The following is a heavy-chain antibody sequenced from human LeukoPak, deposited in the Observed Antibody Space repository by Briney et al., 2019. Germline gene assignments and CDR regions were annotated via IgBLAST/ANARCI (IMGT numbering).Heavy chain of an antibody. V-gene: IGHV1-2*02. CDR2: INPNSGGT. CDR1: GYTFTGYY. CDR3: ARGGPTANYYDTRTADY. D-gene: IGHD3-22*01. J-gene: IGHJ4*02. Sequence: AASVKVSCKASGYTFTGYYIHWVRQAPGQGLEWMGWINPNSGGTNYPLRFQGRDTMTRDTSISTAYMELSSLRSDDTAVYYCARGGPTANYYDTRTADYWGQGTLVTVSS.